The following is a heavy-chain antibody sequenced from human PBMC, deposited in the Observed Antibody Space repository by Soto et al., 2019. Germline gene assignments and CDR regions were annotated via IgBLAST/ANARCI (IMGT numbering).Heavy chain of an antibody. J-gene: IGHJ6*02. CDR1: GFTFNTYA. D-gene: IGHD2-8*01. Sequence: GGSLRLSCAASGFTFNTYAMSWVRQAPGKGPEWVSAISGSGINTYYLDSVKGRFAISRDNSKNTGYLEMNGLRAEDTAIYYCARLSGADPHYYYGMDVWGQGTTVTVSS. CDR2: ISGSGINT. CDR3: ARLSGADPHYYYGMDV. V-gene: IGHV3-23*01.